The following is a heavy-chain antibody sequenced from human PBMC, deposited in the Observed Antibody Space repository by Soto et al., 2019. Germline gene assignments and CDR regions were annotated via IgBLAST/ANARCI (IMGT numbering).Heavy chain of an antibody. V-gene: IGHV3-43*02. D-gene: IGHD3-10*01. CDR1: GFTFSSYA. Sequence: PGGSLRLSCAASGFTFSSYAMRWVRQAPGKGLEWVSVISGSGGSTYYADSVKGRFTISRDNSKNSLYLQMNSLRTEDTALYYCAKDIEPAMVRGLKYYYYGMDVWGQGTTVTVSS. CDR3: AKDIEPAMVRGLKYYYYGMDV. CDR2: ISGSGGST. J-gene: IGHJ6*02.